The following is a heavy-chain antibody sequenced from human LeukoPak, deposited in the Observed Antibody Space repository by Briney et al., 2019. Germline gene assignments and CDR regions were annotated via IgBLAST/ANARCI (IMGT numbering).Heavy chain of an antibody. CDR3: AGHSGSYLRDYFDY. CDR1: GFTFSSYG. Sequence: PGRSLRLSCAASGFTFSSYGMHWVRQAPGKGLERVAVISYDGSNKYYADSVKGRFTISRDNSKNTLYLQMNSLRAEDTAVYYCAGHSGSYLRDYFDYWGQGTLVTVSS. CDR2: ISYDGSNK. J-gene: IGHJ4*02. V-gene: IGHV3-30*03. D-gene: IGHD1-26*01.